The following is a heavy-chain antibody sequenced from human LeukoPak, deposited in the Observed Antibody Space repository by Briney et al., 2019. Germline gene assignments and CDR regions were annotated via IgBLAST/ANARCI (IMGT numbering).Heavy chain of an antibody. Sequence: GASVKVSCKVSGYTLTELSMHWVRQAPGKGLEWMGGFDPEDGETIYAQKFQGRVTMTEDTSTDTAYTELSSLRSEDTAVYYCAVLMGYCSSTSCLYDAFDIWGQGTMVTVSS. CDR2: FDPEDGET. J-gene: IGHJ3*02. D-gene: IGHD2-2*01. V-gene: IGHV1-24*01. CDR3: AVLMGYCSSTSCLYDAFDI. CDR1: GYTLTELS.